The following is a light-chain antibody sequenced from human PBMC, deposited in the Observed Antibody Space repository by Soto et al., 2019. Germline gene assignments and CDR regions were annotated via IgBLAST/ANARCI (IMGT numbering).Light chain of an antibody. J-gene: IGKJ5*01. Sequence: DIVLTQPPGTLCLSPGERGTLSCRASQSVGSNLAWYQHKPGQAPRLLIYDASTRATGVPARFTGSGSGTDFTLTISSLEPEDFAVYYCQQRSNWPLTFDQGTRLQIK. CDR3: QQRSNWPLT. CDR2: DAS. CDR1: QSVGSN. V-gene: IGKV3-11*01.